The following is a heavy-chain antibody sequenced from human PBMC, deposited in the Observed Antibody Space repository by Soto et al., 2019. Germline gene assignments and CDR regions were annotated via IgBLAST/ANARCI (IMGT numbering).Heavy chain of an antibody. CDR1: GFTFSSYW. Sequence: EVQLVESGGGLVQPGGSLRLSCAASGFTFSSYWMHWVRQAPGKGLVWVSRINSDGSSTSYADSVKGRFTISRDNAKNTLYLQMNSLRAEAMAVYYCARDDPTGYSSGLYVGGALDWGQGPLVTVSS. D-gene: IGHD6-19*01. CDR3: ARDDPTGYSSGLYVGGALD. CDR2: INSDGSST. J-gene: IGHJ4*02. V-gene: IGHV3-74*01.